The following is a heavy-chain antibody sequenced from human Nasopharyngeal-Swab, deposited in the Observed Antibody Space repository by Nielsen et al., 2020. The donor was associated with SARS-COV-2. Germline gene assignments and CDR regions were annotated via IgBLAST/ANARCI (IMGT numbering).Heavy chain of an antibody. V-gene: IGHV3-7*01. J-gene: IGHJ4*02. CDR1: GFIFSNYW. D-gene: IGHD3-22*01. CDR3: ATAFGVTMISPCNY. Sequence: GESLKISCAASGFIFSNYWMTWVRQAPGKGLEWVANIKQDGSEMYYVDSVKGRFTISRDNAKNSLYLQMNSLRAEDTAVYYCATAFGVTMISPCNYWGQGTLVTVSS. CDR2: IKQDGSEM.